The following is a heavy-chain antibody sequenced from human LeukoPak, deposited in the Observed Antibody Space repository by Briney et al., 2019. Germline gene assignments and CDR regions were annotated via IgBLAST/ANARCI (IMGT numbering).Heavy chain of an antibody. Sequence: SETLSLTCTVSGGSISSYYWSWIRQPPGKGLEWIGYIYYSGTTNYNPSLKSRVTISVDTSKNQFSLKLSSVTAADTAVYCCAREDYCSGGSCYSGYFQHWGQGTLVTVSS. CDR1: GGSISSYY. J-gene: IGHJ1*01. D-gene: IGHD2-15*01. CDR2: IYYSGTT. V-gene: IGHV4-59*01. CDR3: AREDYCSGGSCYSGYFQH.